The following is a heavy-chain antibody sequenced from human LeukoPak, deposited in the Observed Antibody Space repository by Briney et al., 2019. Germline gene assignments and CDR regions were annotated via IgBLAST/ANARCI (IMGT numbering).Heavy chain of an antibody. CDR3: AKTGAIAAAGLDY. CDR2: IRYDGSNK. CDR1: GFTFSSYG. D-gene: IGHD6-13*01. V-gene: IGHV3-30*02. J-gene: IGHJ4*02. Sequence: GGSLRLSCAASGFTFSSYGMPWVRQAPGEGLEWVAFIRYDGSNKYYADSVKGRFTISRDNSKNTLYLQMNSLRAEDTAVYYCAKTGAIAAAGLDYWGQGTLVTVSS.